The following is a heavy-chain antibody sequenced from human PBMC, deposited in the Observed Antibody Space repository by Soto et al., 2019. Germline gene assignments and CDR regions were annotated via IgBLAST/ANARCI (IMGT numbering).Heavy chain of an antibody. CDR1: GFTFSSYG. CDR3: AKGRDIVVVVAPLDY. D-gene: IGHD2-15*01. Sequence: QVQLVESGGGVVQPGRSLRLSCAASGFTFSSYGMHWVRQAPGKGLEWVAVISYDGSNKYYADSVKGRFTISRDNSKNSLYLQMNSLRAEDTVVYYCAKGRDIVVVVAPLDYWGQGTLVTVSS. V-gene: IGHV3-30*18. J-gene: IGHJ4*02. CDR2: ISYDGSNK.